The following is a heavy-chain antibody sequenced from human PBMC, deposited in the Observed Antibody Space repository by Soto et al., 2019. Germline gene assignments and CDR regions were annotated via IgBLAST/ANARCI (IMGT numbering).Heavy chain of an antibody. J-gene: IGHJ6*02. CDR1: GFTFSSYG. CDR2: ISYDGSNK. D-gene: IGHD3-10*01. Sequence: QVQLVETGGGVVQPGRSLRLSCAASGFTFSSYGMHWVRQAPGKGLEWVAVISYDGSNKYYADSVKGRFTISRDNFKNTLYLQMNSLRAEDTAVYYCANTAPSVWFGEFFDYYGMDVWGQGTTVTVSS. CDR3: ANTAPSVWFGEFFDYYGMDV. V-gene: IGHV3-30*18.